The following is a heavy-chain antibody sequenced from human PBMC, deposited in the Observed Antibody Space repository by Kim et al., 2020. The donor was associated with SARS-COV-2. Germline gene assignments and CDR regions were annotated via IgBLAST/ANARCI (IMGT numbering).Heavy chain of an antibody. Sequence: ANSVKGRITTSRGNCKNTLYVQMNSLRAEDTAVYYGAIRARGILRQEFDYWGQGTLVTVSS. J-gene: IGHJ4*02. V-gene: IGHV3-30*07. D-gene: IGHD1-20*01. CDR3: AIRARGILRQEFDY.